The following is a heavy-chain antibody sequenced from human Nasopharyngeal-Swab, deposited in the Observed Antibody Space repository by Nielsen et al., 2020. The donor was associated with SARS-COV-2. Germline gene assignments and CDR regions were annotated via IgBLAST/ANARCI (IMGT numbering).Heavy chain of an antibody. CDR3: ARVPRTYYDILTGYSSTYYFDY. CDR2: ISSSGSTI. J-gene: IGHJ4*02. CDR1: GFTFSYYY. D-gene: IGHD3-9*01. Sequence: GESLKISCAASGFTFSYYYMSWIRQAPGKGLEWVSYISSSGSTIYYADSVKGRFTISRDNAKNSLYLQMNSLRAEDTAVYYCARVPRTYYDILTGYSSTYYFDYWGQGTLVTVSS. V-gene: IGHV3-11*01.